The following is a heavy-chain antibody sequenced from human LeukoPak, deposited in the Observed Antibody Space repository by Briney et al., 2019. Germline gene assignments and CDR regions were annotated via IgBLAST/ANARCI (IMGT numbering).Heavy chain of an antibody. CDR2: INPNSGGT. D-gene: IGHD4-17*01. J-gene: IGHJ4*02. V-gene: IGHV1-2*02. CDR1: GYTFTGYY. Sequence: GASVRVSCKASGYTFTGYYMHWVRQAPGQGLEWMGWINPNSGGTNYAQKFQGRVTMTRDTSISTAYMELRSLRSDDTAVYYCAREKYGDYVPRGYWGQGTLVTVSS. CDR3: AREKYGDYVPRGY.